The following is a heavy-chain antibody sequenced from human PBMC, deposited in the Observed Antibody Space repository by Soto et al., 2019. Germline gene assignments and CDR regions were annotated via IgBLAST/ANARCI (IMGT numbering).Heavy chain of an antibody. CDR3: ARVRRYYGSGNFDY. D-gene: IGHD3-10*01. V-gene: IGHV4-34*01. CDR1: GGSFSGYY. CDR2: INHSGST. J-gene: IGHJ4*02. Sequence: SETLSLTCAVYGGSFSGYYWSWIRQPPGKGLEWIGEINHSGSTNYNPSIKSRVTISVDTSKNQFSLKLSSVTAADTAVYYCARVRRYYGSGNFDYWGQGTLVTVSS.